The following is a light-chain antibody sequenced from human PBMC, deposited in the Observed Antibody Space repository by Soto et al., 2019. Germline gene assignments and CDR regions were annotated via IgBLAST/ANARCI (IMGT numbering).Light chain of an antibody. CDR1: SSDVGGYNY. Sequence: QAALTQPASVSGSPGQSITISCTGTSSDVGGYNYVSWYQQHPGKAPKLMIYDGSNRPSGASNRFSGSKSGNTASLTIPGLQAEDEADYYCGSYPCSSTGIFETGTKVTVL. CDR2: DGS. J-gene: IGLJ1*01. V-gene: IGLV2-14*01. CDR3: GSYPCSSTGI.